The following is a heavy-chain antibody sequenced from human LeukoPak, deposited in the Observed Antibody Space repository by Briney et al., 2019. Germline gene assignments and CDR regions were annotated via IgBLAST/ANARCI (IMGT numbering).Heavy chain of an antibody. CDR2: INTDGSST. J-gene: IGHJ4*02. CDR3: AKIVGASFDY. CDR1: GFTFSSYW. D-gene: IGHD1-26*01. V-gene: IGHV3-74*01. Sequence: GGSLRLSCAASGFTFSSYWMHWVRQAPGKGLVWVSRINTDGSSTSYADSVKGRFTISRDNSKNTLYLQMNSLRAEDTAVYYCAKIVGASFDYWGQGTLVTVSS.